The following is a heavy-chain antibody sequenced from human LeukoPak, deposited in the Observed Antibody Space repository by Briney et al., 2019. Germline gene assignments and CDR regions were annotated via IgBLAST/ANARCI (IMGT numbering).Heavy chain of an antibody. CDR3: ARGVEMATIGIDY. Sequence: ASVKVSCKASGYTFTGYYMHWVRQPPGQGLEWMGWINPNSGGTNYAQKFQGRVTMTRDTSISTAYMELSRLRSDDTAVYYCARGVEMATIGIDYWGQGTLVTVSS. D-gene: IGHD5-24*01. CDR2: INPNSGGT. V-gene: IGHV1-2*02. J-gene: IGHJ4*02. CDR1: GYTFTGYY.